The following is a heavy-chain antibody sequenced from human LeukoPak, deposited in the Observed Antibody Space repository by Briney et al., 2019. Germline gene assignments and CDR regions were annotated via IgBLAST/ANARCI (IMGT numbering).Heavy chain of an antibody. CDR2: IYHSGST. Sequence: PSETLSLTCAVSGGSISSSNWWSWVRPPPGKGLEWIGEIYHSGSTNYNPSLKSRVTISVDKSKNQFSLKLSSVTAADTAVYYCARAGYSYGLEPSGFDYWGQGTLVTVSS. V-gene: IGHV4-4*02. D-gene: IGHD5-18*01. CDR1: GGSISSSNW. J-gene: IGHJ4*02. CDR3: ARAGYSYGLEPSGFDY.